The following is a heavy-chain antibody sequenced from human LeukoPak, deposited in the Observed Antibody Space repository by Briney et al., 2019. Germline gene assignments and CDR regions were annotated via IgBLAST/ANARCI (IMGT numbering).Heavy chain of an antibody. J-gene: IGHJ6*02. CDR1: GYTFTSYA. Sequence: GASVKVSCKASGYTFTSYAMHWVRQAPGQRLEWMGWINAGNGNTKYSQKFQGRVTITRDTSASTAYMELSSLRSEDTAVYYCARVGPLSTPSVYYGMDVWGQGTTVTVSS. V-gene: IGHV1-3*01. CDR2: INAGNGNT. D-gene: IGHD1-26*01. CDR3: ARVGPLSTPSVYYGMDV.